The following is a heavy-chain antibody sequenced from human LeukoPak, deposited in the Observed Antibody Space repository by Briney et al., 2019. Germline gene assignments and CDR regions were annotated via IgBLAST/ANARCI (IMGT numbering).Heavy chain of an antibody. Sequence: PGGSLRLSCAASGFTVSSNYMSWVRQAPGKGLEWVSVIYSGGSTYYADSVKGRFTISRDNSKNTLYLQMNSLSAEDTAVYYCARLEYYYGSGSYYNGDYWGQGTLVTVSS. CDR3: ARLEYYYGSGSYYNGDY. CDR1: GFTVSSNY. D-gene: IGHD3-10*01. CDR2: IYSGGST. V-gene: IGHV3-53*01. J-gene: IGHJ4*02.